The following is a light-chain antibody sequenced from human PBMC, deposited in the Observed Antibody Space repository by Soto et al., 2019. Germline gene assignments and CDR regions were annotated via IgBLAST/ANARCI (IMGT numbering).Light chain of an antibody. J-gene: IGLJ1*01. CDR3: PSCDSSRSYV. Sequence: QCVLTQPPSVSGAPGQRVTISCTGSSSNIGTGYDVHWYQQLPGTAPKLLIYGNSNRPSGVPDRFSGSKSGTSASLAITGLQAEDEADYYCPSCDSSRSYVFGTVPKATV. V-gene: IGLV1-40*01. CDR1: SSNIGTGYD. CDR2: GNS.